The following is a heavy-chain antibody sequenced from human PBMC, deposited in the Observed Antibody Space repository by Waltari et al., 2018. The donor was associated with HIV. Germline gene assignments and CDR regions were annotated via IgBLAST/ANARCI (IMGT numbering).Heavy chain of an antibody. Sequence: QVQLQQWGAGLLKPSATLSPPCAVYGGSSRGSYWRWTRQPPWKGLEWIGEINHSGSTNYNPSLKSRVTISVDTSKNQFSLKLSSVTAADTAVYYCARDKYTSSSYFHYGMDVWGQGTTVTVSS. V-gene: IGHV4-34*01. CDR1: GGSSRGSY. CDR3: ARDKYTSSSYFHYGMDV. CDR2: INHSGST. J-gene: IGHJ6*02. D-gene: IGHD6-6*01.